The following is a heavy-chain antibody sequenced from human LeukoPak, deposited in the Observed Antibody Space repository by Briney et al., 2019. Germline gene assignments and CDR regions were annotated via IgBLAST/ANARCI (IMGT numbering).Heavy chain of an antibody. J-gene: IGHJ6*02. CDR1: GGTFSSYA. CDR2: IIPILGIA. V-gene: IGHV1-69*04. D-gene: IGHD6-19*01. Sequence: SVKVSCKASGGTFSSYAISWVRQAPGQGLEWMGRIIPILGIANYAQKFQGRVTITADKSTSTAYMKLSSLRSEDTAVYYCAKGGAVAVPYYGMDVWGQGTTVTVSS. CDR3: AKGGAVAVPYYGMDV.